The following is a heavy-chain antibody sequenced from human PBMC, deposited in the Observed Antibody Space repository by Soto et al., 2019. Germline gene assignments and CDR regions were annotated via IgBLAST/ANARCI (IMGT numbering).Heavy chain of an antibody. J-gene: IGHJ6*02. CDR3: AKDSDFWSGFSNYYYFGLDV. CDR2: ISWDGGST. V-gene: IGHV3-43D*04. D-gene: IGHD3-3*01. Sequence: GGSLRLSCAASGFTFDDYAMHWVRQTPGKGLEWVSLISWDGGSTYYADSVKGRFTISRGNSKNSLYLQMNSLRAEDTALYYCAKDSDFWSGFSNYYYFGLDVWGQGTTVTVSS. CDR1: GFTFDDYA.